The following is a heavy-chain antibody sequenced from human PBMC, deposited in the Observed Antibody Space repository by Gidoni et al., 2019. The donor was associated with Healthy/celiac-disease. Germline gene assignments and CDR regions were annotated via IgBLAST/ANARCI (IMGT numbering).Heavy chain of an antibody. D-gene: IGHD3-22*01. V-gene: IGHV2-5*02. Sequence: QITLKASGPTLVNPTQTLTLTCTFSGFSPSTSGVGVGWIRQPPGKALEWLALIYWDDDKRYSPSLKSRLTITKDTSKNQVVLTMTNRDPGDTATYYCANSYYDDSSGYNQKALEIWGQGTMVTVSS. J-gene: IGHJ3*02. CDR3: ANSYYDDSSGYNQKALEI. CDR1: GFSPSTSGVG. CDR2: IYWDDDK.